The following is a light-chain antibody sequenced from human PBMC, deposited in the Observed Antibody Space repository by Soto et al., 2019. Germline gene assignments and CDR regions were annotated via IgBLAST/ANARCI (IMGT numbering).Light chain of an antibody. CDR3: QQTFTNPQT. CDR2: EAS. J-gene: IGKJ1*01. CDR1: QTSATY. V-gene: IGKV1-39*01. Sequence: DIQMTQSPSSLSASVGERVTITCRASQTSATYINWYQQKSGSAPRLLIYEASGLQSGVPSRFSGSGSGTHFVLTISNFQPEDSATYYCQQTFTNPQTFGLGTKVDIK.